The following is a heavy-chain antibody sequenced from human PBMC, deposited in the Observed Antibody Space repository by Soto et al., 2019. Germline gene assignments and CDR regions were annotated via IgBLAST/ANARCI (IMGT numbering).Heavy chain of an antibody. CDR1: GFTFSNAW. D-gene: IGHD3-10*01. Sequence: GGSLRLSCAASGFTFSNAWMNWVRQAPGKGLEWVGRIKSKTDGGTTDYAAPVKGRFTISRDDSKNTLYLQMNSLKTEDTAVYYCTTEAFLLWFGELLRENNYWGQGTLVTGSS. V-gene: IGHV3-15*07. J-gene: IGHJ4*02. CDR3: TTEAFLLWFGELLRENNY. CDR2: IKSKTDGGTT.